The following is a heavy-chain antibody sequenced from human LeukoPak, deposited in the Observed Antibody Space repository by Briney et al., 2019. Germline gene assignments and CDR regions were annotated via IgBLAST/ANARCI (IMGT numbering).Heavy chain of an antibody. CDR3: AKDPRGYSYGYVDY. D-gene: IGHD5-18*01. CDR1: GFTLSSYA. J-gene: IGHJ4*02. CDR2: ISGSGGST. V-gene: IGHV3-23*01. Sequence: TGGSLRLSCAASGFTLSSYAMSWVRQAPGKGLEWVSAISGSGGSTYYADSVKGRFTISRDNSKNTLYLQMNSLRAEDTAVYYCAKDPRGYSYGYVDYWGQGTLVTVSS.